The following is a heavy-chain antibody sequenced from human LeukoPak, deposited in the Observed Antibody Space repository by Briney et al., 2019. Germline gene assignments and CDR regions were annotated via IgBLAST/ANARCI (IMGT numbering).Heavy chain of an antibody. V-gene: IGHV1-46*01. CDR2: INPSGGST. CDR3: ARDPSYYYDSSGYYHGGWFDP. CDR1: GYTFTSYY. Sequence: ASVKVSCKASGYTFTSYYMHWVRQAPGQGLEWMGIINPSGGSTSYAQKFQGRVTITADKSTSTAYMELSSLRSEDTAVYYCARDPSYYYDSSGYYHGGWFDPWGQGTLVTVSS. J-gene: IGHJ5*02. D-gene: IGHD3-22*01.